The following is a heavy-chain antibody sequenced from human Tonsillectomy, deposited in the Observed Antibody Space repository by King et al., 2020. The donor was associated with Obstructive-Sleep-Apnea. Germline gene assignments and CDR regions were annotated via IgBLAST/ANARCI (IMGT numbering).Heavy chain of an antibody. D-gene: IGHD6-13*01. J-gene: IGHJ5*02. Sequence: TLKESGPTLVKPTQTLTLTCTFSGFSLSTSGVGVGWIRQPPGKALEWLALIYWDDDKRYSPSLRSRLTINKDTSKNQVVLTMTNMDPVDTATYYCARSFGFSSSSDWFDPWGQGTLVTVSS. CDR3: ARSFGFSSSSDWFDP. CDR1: GFSLSTSGVG. CDR2: IYWDDDK. V-gene: IGHV2-5*02.